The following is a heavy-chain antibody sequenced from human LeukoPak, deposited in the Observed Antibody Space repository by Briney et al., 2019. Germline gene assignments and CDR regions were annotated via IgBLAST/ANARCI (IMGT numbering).Heavy chain of an antibody. J-gene: IGHJ4*02. D-gene: IGHD3-16*02. CDR3: ARVRYDYVWGSYRPPRYFDY. CDR1: GGTFSSYG. Sequence: ASVKVSCKASGGTFSSYGISWVRQAPGQGLEWMGWISAYNGNTNYAQKLQGRVTMTTDTSTSTAYMELRSLRSDDTAVYYCARVRYDYVWGSYRPPRYFDYWGQGTLVTVSS. V-gene: IGHV1-18*01. CDR2: ISAYNGNT.